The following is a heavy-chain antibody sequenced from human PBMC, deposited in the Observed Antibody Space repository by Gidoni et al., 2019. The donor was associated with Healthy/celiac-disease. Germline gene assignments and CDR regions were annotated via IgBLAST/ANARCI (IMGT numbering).Heavy chain of an antibody. V-gene: IGHV4-38-2*02. J-gene: IGHJ4*02. D-gene: IGHD4-17*01. CDR3: ARAGSTVTTFDY. CDR2: IYHSGST. Sequence: QVQLQESGPGLVKPSETLSLTCTVSGYSISSGYYWGWIRQPPGKGLEWIGSIYHSGSTYYTPSLKSRVTISVDTSKNQFSLKLISVTAADTAVYYCARAGSTVTTFDYWGQGTLVTVSS. CDR1: GYSISSGYY.